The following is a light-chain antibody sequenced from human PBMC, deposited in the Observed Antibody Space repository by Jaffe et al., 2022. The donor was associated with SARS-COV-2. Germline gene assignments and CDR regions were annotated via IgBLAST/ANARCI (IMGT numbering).Light chain of an antibody. CDR3: CSYASTSTLV. Sequence: QSALTQPASVSGSPGQSITISCTGTSSDVGSYNLVSWYQQHPGKAPKLMICEVSKRPSGVSNRFSGSKSGNTASLTISGLQAEDEADYYCCSYASTSTLVFGGGTKLTVL. V-gene: IGLV2-23*02. CDR2: EVS. CDR1: SSDVGSYNL. J-gene: IGLJ3*02.